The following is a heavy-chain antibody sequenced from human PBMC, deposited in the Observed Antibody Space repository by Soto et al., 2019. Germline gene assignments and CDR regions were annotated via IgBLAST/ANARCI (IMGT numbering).Heavy chain of an antibody. D-gene: IGHD6-19*01. V-gene: IGHV1-18*01. Sequence: ASVKVSCKASGYTFTSYGISWVRQAPGQGLEWMGWINAYNGNTNYAQKLQGRVTMTTDTSTSTAYMELRSLRSDDTAVYYCARRRILTEWLVFDYWGQGTLVTVSS. CDR1: GYTFTSYG. J-gene: IGHJ4*02. CDR3: ARRRILTEWLVFDY. CDR2: INAYNGNT.